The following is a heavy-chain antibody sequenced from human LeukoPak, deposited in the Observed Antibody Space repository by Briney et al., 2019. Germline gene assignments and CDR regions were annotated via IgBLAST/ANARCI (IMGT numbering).Heavy chain of an antibody. V-gene: IGHV3-30*03. CDR3: SPLGI. Sequence: GRSLRLSCAASGFTFSRYGMHWVRQAPGKGLEWVAVISYDGSNKYYADSVKGRFTISRDNSKNTLYLQMNSLRAEDTAVYYCSPLGIWGQGTMVTVSS. CDR1: GFTFSRYG. J-gene: IGHJ3*02. CDR2: ISYDGSNK.